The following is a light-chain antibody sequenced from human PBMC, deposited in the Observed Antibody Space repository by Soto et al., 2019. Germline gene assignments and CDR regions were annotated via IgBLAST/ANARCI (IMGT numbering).Light chain of an antibody. CDR2: EVI. Sequence: QSVLTRPASVSGSPGQSITISCTGTSSDVGGYNLVSWYQQHPGKAPKLVISEVIKRPSGISDRFSGSKSGNTASLTISGLQAEDEADYYCCSHAGSGTLVFGGGTKVTVL. CDR1: SSDVGGYNL. J-gene: IGLJ2*01. CDR3: CSHAGSGTLV. V-gene: IGLV2-23*02.